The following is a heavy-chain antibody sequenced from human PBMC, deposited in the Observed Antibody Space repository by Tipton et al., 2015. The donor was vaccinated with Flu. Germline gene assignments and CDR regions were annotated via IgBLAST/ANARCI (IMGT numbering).Heavy chain of an antibody. J-gene: IGHJ3*02. CDR2: LYTSGST. CDR3: ARTRSGNYLDDAFDI. CDR1: GGSISSGSHY. D-gene: IGHD1-26*01. V-gene: IGHV4-61*09. Sequence: LRLSCTVSGGSISSGSHYWSWIRQPAGRGLEWIGQLYTSGSTNYSPSLQSRVTMSVNTAKNQFSLKLSSVTAADTAVYYCARTRSGNYLDDAFDIWGQGTLVTVSS.